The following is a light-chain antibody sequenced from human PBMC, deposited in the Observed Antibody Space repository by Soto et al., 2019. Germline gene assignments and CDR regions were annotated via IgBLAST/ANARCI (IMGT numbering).Light chain of an antibody. Sequence: EIVMTQSPATLSVSPGETATLSCGASQSVGSAVAWYQHKPGQAPRLLIVAASIRATGVPGRFSGGGSGTELTLTISSLQSEDFAVYYCQQYKNWPPLTFGGGTTVEIK. CDR1: QSVGSA. J-gene: IGKJ4*01. V-gene: IGKV3-15*01. CDR3: QQYKNWPPLT. CDR2: AAS.